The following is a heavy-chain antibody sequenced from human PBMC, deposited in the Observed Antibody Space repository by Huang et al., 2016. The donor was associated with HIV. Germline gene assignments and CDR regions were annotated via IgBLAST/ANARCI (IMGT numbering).Heavy chain of an antibody. Sequence: QVQLVQSGAEVKKPGAAVKVSCKAAGYTFTNYAINWVRQAPGQSLEWMGWVSGYNGKTNYAQNVQGRVTMTKDTSTSTAYKELRSLISDDTAVYYCARERYYYDRSGYYTPVEYFHHWGQGTLVTVSS. CDR1: GYTFTNYA. CDR3: ARERYYYDRSGYYTPVEYFHH. J-gene: IGHJ1*01. CDR2: VSGYNGKT. D-gene: IGHD3-22*01. V-gene: IGHV1-18*01.